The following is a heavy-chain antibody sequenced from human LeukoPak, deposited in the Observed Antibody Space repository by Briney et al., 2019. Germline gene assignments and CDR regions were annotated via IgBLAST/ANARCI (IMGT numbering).Heavy chain of an antibody. V-gene: IGHV4-59*01. CDR2: IYNSGST. J-gene: IGHJ4*02. Sequence: SETLSLTCTVSGGSINSYYWNWIRQPPGKGLEWIGSIYNSGSTNYNPSLKSRVTISIDTSKNRFSLKLSSVTAADTAVYYCARGGSRSYTSCTLDYWGQGYLVTVSS. CDR3: ARGGSRSYTSCTLDY. D-gene: IGHD2-2*01. CDR1: GGSINSYY.